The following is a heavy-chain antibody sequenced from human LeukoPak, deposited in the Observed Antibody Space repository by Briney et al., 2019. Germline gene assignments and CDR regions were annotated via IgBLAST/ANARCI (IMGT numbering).Heavy chain of an antibody. CDR1: GGSFSGYY. CDR3: ARGRAGALYFDY. CDR2: INHSGST. V-gene: IGHV4-34*01. Sequence: SETLSLTCAVYGGSFSGYYWSWICQPPGKGLEWIGEINHSGSTNYNPSLKSRVTISVDTSKNQFSLKLSSVTAADTAVYYCARGRAGALYFDYWGQGTLVTVSS. J-gene: IGHJ4*02. D-gene: IGHD4-17*01.